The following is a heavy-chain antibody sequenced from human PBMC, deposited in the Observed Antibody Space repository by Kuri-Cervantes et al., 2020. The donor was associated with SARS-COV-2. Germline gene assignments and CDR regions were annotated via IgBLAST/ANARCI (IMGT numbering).Heavy chain of an antibody. J-gene: IGHJ3*02. V-gene: IGHV4-61*09. CDR3: ARVVPAAISVDAFDI. Sequence: SETLSLTCTVSGGSISSGSYYWSWIRQPAGKGLEWIGYIYTSGSTNYNPSLKSRVTISVDTSKNQFSLKLSSVTAADTAVYYCARVVPAAISVDAFDIWGQGTMVTVSS. D-gene: IGHD2-2*01. CDR2: IYTSGST. CDR1: GGSISSGSYY.